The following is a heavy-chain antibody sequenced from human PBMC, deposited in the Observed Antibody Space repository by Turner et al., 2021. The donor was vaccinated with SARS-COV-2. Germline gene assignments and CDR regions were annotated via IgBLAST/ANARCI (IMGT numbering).Heavy chain of an antibody. D-gene: IGHD1-26*01. V-gene: IGHV4-39*01. J-gene: IGHJ4*02. CDR1: GGSISSSVSY. Sequence: QLQLQESGPGLVKPSGTLSLTGTVAGGSISSSVSYWGWIRQPPGKGLEWIGYMYYSGNTYYNPTLKSRVTITVDTSKNQSSLKLSSVTAADTAVYYCARHSPELRGDYFNYWGQGTLVTVSS. CDR3: ARHSPELRGDYFNY. CDR2: MYYSGNT.